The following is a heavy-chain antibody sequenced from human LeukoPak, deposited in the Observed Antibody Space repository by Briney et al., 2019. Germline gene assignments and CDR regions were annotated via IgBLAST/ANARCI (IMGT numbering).Heavy chain of an antibody. CDR3: ARVYSSGYYLNFDY. D-gene: IGHD3-22*01. V-gene: IGHV4-39*01. CDR1: GGSIRSSYYY. Sequence: SETLSLTCTVSGGSIRSSYYYWGWIRQPPGKGLEWIGSIYDSGSTYYNPYLKSRVTISVDTSKNQFSLKLNSVTAADTAVYYCARVYSSGYYLNFDYLGQGTLVTVSS. CDR2: IYDSGST. J-gene: IGHJ4*02.